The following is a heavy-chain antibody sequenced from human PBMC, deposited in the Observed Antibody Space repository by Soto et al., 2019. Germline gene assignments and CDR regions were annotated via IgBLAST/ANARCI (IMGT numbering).Heavy chain of an antibody. CDR1: GDSMTSSSYY. J-gene: IGHJ5*02. CDR2: IYYSERTSYNSGST. CDR3: ARHTRNQFDP. V-gene: IGHV4-39*01. Sequence: SETLSLTCTVSGDSMTSSSYYWGWIRQPPGKGLEWIGSIYYSERTSYNSGSTYYSPSLKSRVTISGDTSKSQFPLKLSSVTAADTAVYYCARHTRNQFDPWGQGTLVTLSS.